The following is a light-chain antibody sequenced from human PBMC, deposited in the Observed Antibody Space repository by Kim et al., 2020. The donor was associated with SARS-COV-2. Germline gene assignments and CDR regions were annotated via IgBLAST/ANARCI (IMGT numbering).Light chain of an antibody. CDR1: GSNIGSNY. CDR2: RNN. J-gene: IGLJ2*01. CDR3: AAWDDSLSVV. Sequence: PGQRVTITCYGRGSNIGSNYVSWYQQLPGTAPKLLIYRNNQRPSGVPDRFSGSKSGTSASLAISGLRSEDEADYYCAAWDDSLSVVFGGGTQLTVL. V-gene: IGLV1-47*01.